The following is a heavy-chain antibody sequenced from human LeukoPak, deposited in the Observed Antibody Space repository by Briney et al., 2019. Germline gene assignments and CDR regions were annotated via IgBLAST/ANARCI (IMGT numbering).Heavy chain of an antibody. D-gene: IGHD1-20*01. CDR1: GFIFNIYR. J-gene: IGHJ4*02. Sequence: GGSLRLSCAASGFIFNIYRMSWVRQAPGKGLEWVANINQDGSEKYYVDSVKGRFTISRDNAKNSLFLQMNSLRVEDMAVYYCARRSIIGSGFDYWGQGPCSPSPQ. V-gene: IGHV3-7*03. CDR3: ARRSIIGSGFDY. CDR2: INQDGSEK.